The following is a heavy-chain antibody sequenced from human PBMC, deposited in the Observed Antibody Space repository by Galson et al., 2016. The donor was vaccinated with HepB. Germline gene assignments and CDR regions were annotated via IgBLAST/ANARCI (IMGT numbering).Heavy chain of an antibody. D-gene: IGHD6-19*01. V-gene: IGHV3-23*01. Sequence: SLRLSCAASGFSFSIHRMNWVRQAPGKGLEWVSAISGSGTGTSYTDSVKGRFTISRDNAKNTLFLQMNSLRAEDAAVYYCAKVRLVGYNSGWGGSFDNWGRGTMVTVSS. CDR1: GFSFSIHR. CDR2: ISGSGTGT. CDR3: AKVRLVGYNSGWGGSFDN. J-gene: IGHJ3*02.